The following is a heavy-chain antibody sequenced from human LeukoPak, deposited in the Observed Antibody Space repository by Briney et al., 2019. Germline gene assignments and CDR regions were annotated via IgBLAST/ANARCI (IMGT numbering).Heavy chain of an antibody. CDR2: IYYSGST. J-gene: IGHJ4*02. CDR3: ARTVTIRPGVPKVNFDY. V-gene: IGHV4-39*01. D-gene: IGHD3-3*01. CDR1: GGSISSSSYY. Sequence: PSETLSLTCTVSGGSISSSSYYWGWIRQPPGKGLEWIGSIYYSGSTYYDPSLKSRVTISVDTSKNQFSLKLSSVTAADTAVYYCARTVTIRPGVPKVNFDYWGQGTLVTVSS.